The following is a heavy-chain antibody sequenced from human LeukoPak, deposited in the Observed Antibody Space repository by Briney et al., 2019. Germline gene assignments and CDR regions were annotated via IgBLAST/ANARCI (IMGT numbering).Heavy chain of an antibody. J-gene: IGHJ4*02. CDR3: ASGSDSSGYYFFDY. CDR2: FDPEDGET. V-gene: IGHV1-24*01. Sequence: ASVKVSCKVSGYTLTELSMHWVRQAPGKGLEWMGGFDPEDGETIYAQKFQGRVTMTRDTSISTAYMELSRLRSDDTAVYYCASGSDSSGYYFFDYWGQGTLVTVSS. CDR1: GYTLTELS. D-gene: IGHD3-22*01.